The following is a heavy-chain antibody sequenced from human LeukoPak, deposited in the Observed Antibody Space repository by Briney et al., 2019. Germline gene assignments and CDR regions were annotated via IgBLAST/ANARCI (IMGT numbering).Heavy chain of an antibody. CDR3: ARRLAALGAHHQGGWGWGIDS. CDR1: GFIFNNYW. D-gene: IGHD3-16*01. J-gene: IGHJ4*02. Sequence: GGSLRLSCAASGFIFNNYWMTWVRQAPGKGLEWVGNIKEDGTAKYYVDSVKGRFALSRDNAKNSLYLQMNNLRAEDTAVYYCARRLAALGAHHQGGWGWGIDSWGQGTLVTVSS. V-gene: IGHV3-7*03. CDR2: IKEDGTAK.